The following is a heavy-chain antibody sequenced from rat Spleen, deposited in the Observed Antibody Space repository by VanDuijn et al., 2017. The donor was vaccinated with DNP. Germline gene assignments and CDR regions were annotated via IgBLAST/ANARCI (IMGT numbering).Heavy chain of an antibody. V-gene: IGHV4-2*01. CDR1: GFNFNDHW. Sequence: EVKLVESGGGLVQPGRSLKLSCAASGFNFNDHWMGWVRQAPGKGLEWIGQINKDSSTIKYTPSLKDKFTISRDNAQTTLYLQMTRLGSEDTAIYYCVREIKWYFDYWGQGVMVTVSS. CDR3: VREIKWYFDY. D-gene: IGHD1-1*01. J-gene: IGHJ2*01. CDR2: INKDSSTI.